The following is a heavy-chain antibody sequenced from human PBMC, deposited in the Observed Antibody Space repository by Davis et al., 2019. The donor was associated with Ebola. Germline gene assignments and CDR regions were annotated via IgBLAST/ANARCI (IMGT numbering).Heavy chain of an antibody. CDR2: ISYDGSNK. J-gene: IGHJ4*02. V-gene: IGHV3-30-3*01. CDR1: GLTVNDNY. D-gene: IGHD2-21*01. CDR3: ARDTRLSY. Sequence: GESLKISCAASGLTVNDNYMSWVRQAPGKGLEWVAVISYDGSNKYYADSVKGRFTISRDNSKNTLYLQMNSLRAEDTAVYYCARDTRLSYWGQGTLVTVSS.